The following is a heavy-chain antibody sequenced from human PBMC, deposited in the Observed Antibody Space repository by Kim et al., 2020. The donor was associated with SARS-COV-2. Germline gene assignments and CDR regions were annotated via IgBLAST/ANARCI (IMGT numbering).Heavy chain of an antibody. D-gene: IGHD3-10*01. Sequence: PTRKSRVTISVDRSKNPCSLKLSSVTAADTAVYYCARGDGSGSPYGMDVWGQGTTVTVSS. CDR3: ARGDGSGSPYGMDV. V-gene: IGHV4-30-2*01. J-gene: IGHJ6*02.